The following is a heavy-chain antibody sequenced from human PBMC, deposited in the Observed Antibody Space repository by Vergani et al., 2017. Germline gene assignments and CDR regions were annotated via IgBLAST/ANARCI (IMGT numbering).Heavy chain of an antibody. V-gene: IGHV1-3*01. CDR2: INAGNGNT. Sequence: QVQLVQSGAEVKKPGASVKVSCKASGYTFTSYALHWVRQAPGQRLEWMGWINAGNGNTKYSQKFKGRVTITRDTSAITAYMELSSLRSEDTAVYYCARDTVTTRGDYNWFDPWGQGTLVTVSS. CDR3: ARDTVTTRGDYNWFDP. CDR1: GYTFTSYA. J-gene: IGHJ5*02. D-gene: IGHD4-17*01.